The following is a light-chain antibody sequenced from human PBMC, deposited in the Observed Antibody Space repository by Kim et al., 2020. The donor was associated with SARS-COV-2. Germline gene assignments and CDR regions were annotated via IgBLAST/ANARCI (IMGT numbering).Light chain of an antibody. CDR1: QSVRSS. J-gene: IGKJ1*01. CDR2: GAS. Sequence: SPGERATRSCRASQSVRSSVAWYQQTPGQAPRLHIYGASTRATGIPARFSGSGSGTEFTLTISSLQSEDFAVYYCQQYNNWPSGTFGQGTKVDIK. V-gene: IGKV3-15*01. CDR3: QQYNNWPSGT.